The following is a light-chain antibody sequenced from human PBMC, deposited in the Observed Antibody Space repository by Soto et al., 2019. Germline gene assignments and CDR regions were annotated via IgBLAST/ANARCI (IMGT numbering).Light chain of an antibody. CDR1: QGVGGW. Sequence: IQMTQSPSSVSASVGDRVTMTCRASQGVGGWLAWYQQKPGKVPKLLSYATSSLHSGVPSRFSGSGSGTDFTLSISSLQPEDFATYYCQQTHRLPLSFGPGTKVDIK. J-gene: IGKJ3*01. V-gene: IGKV1-12*01. CDR3: QQTHRLPLS. CDR2: ATS.